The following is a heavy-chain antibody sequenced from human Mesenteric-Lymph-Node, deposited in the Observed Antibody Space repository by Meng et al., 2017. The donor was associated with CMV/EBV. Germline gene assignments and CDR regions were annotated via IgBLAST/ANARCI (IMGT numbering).Heavy chain of an antibody. D-gene: IGHD2/OR15-2a*01. Sequence: QVQLVQSRAEVGKPGASVMVSCKASGYTFTDFYIHWVRQAPGQGLEWMGRINPNSGVSNSAQNFQGRVPTTRDTSISTAYMELGRLTSDDTAVYYCARDNVNPEGFDPWGQGTLVTVS. CDR2: INPNSGVS. V-gene: IGHV1-2*06. CDR3: ARDNVNPEGFDP. CDR1: GYTFTDFY. J-gene: IGHJ5*02.